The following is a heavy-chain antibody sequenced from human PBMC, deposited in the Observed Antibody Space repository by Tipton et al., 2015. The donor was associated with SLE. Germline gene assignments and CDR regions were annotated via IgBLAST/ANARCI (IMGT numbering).Heavy chain of an antibody. Sequence: QSGAEVKKPGASVKVYCKASGYTFSSYDINWVRQATGQGLEWMGWMNPNSGNTGYAQKFQGRVTMTRSTSISTAYTELSSLRSEYTAVYYWAGVRRSGVISPTLGYWGQGSLFSVSS. D-gene: IGHD2-15*01. CDR2: MNPNSGNT. V-gene: IGHV1-8*01. CDR3: AGVRRSGVISPTLGY. CDR1: GYTFSSYD. J-gene: IGHJ4*02.